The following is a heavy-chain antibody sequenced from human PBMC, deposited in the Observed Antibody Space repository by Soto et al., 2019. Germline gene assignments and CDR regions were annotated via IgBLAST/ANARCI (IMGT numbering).Heavy chain of an antibody. CDR3: AKVLMVYANLDY. V-gene: IGHV3-23*01. CDR1: GFTFSSYA. J-gene: IGHJ4*02. D-gene: IGHD2-8*01. CDR2: ISSSGGST. Sequence: GGSLRLSCASSGFTFSSYAMSWVRQAPGKGLEWVSAISSSGGSTSYADSVKGRFTISRDNSKNTLYLQMNSLRAEDTAVYCCAKVLMVYANLDYWGQGTLVTVSS.